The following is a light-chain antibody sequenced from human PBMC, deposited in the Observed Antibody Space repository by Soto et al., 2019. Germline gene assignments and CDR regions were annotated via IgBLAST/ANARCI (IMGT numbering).Light chain of an antibody. CDR3: QQRRT. V-gene: IGKV3-11*01. CDR1: QSVTNS. J-gene: IGKJ1*01. CDR2: HAS. Sequence: EIVLTQSPATLSLSPGERATLSCRASQSVTNSLAWYQQQPGQAPRLLIYHASNRATGVPARFSGSGSGTDFTLTISGLEPADFAVYYCQQRRTFGQGTKVDIK.